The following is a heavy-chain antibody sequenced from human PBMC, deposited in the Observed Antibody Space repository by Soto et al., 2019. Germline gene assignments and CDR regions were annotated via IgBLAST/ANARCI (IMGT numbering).Heavy chain of an antibody. V-gene: IGHV1-69*13. CDR2: IIPIFGTA. Sequence: SVKVSCKASGGTFSSYAISWVRQAPGQGLEWMGGIIPIFGTANYAQKFQGRVTITADESTSTAYMELSSLRSEDTAVYYCARDLSLITMVRGVNEYYYYYGMDVWGQGTTVTV. CDR1: GGTFSSYA. J-gene: IGHJ6*02. CDR3: ARDLSLITMVRGVNEYYYYYGMDV. D-gene: IGHD3-10*01.